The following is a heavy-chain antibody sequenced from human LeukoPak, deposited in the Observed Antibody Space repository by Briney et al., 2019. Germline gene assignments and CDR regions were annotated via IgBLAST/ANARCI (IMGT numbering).Heavy chain of an antibody. V-gene: IGHV3-23*01. CDR2: ISGSGGGT. Sequence: GGSLRLSYAASGFTFSDSAMTCAPQAPGKGLEWVSVISGSGGGTYYADSVKGRFTISRDNSKNTLYLQMNSLRAEDTAVYFCAKGGLRYFGDWGQGTLVTVSS. CDR3: AKGGLRYFGD. D-gene: IGHD3-9*01. CDR1: GFTFSDSA. J-gene: IGHJ4*02.